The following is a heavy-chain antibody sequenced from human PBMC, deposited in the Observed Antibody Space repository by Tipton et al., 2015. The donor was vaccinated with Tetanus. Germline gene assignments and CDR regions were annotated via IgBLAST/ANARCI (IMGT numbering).Heavy chain of an antibody. D-gene: IGHD3-10*01. CDR2: IYYSGST. V-gene: IGHV4-59*01. J-gene: IGHJ4*02. CDR3: ARGYLHGSGSYYVDY. Sequence: TLSLTCTVSGGSISSYYWSWIRQPPGKGLEWIGYIYYSGSTNYNPSLKSRVTISVDTSKNQFSLKLSSVTAADTAVYYCARGYLHGSGSYYVDYWGQGTLVTVSS. CDR1: GGSISSYY.